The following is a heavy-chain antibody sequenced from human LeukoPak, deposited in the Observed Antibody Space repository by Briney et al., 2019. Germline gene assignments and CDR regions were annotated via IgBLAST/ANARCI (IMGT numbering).Heavy chain of an antibody. CDR2: IYYSGST. J-gene: IGHJ3*02. V-gene: IGHV4-59*01. D-gene: IGHD3-16*02. CDR3: ASGEMSTYDYVWGSYRILSSLSFDI. Sequence: SETLSLTCTVSGGSISSYYWSWIRQPPGKGLEWIGYIYYSGSTNYNPSLKSRVTISVDTSKNQFSLKLSSVTAADTAAYYCASGEMSTYDYVWGSYRILSSLSFDIWDQGTMVTVSS. CDR1: GGSISSYY.